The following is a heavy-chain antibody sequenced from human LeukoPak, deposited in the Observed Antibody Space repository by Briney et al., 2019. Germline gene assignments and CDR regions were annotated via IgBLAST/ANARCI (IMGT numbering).Heavy chain of an antibody. CDR3: ASYSSGWQNDY. V-gene: IGHV3-30-3*01. D-gene: IGHD6-19*01. CDR2: ISYDGSNK. Sequence: GGSLRLSCAASGFTFSSYAMHWVRQAPGKGLEWVAVISYDGSNKYYADSVKGRFTISRDNSKNTLYLQTNSLRAEDTAVYYRASYSSGWQNDYWGQGTLVTVSS. J-gene: IGHJ4*02. CDR1: GFTFSSYA.